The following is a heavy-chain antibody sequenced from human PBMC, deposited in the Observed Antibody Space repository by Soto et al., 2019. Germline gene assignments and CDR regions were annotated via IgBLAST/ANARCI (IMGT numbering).Heavy chain of an antibody. V-gene: IGHV1-69*08. D-gene: IGHD3-3*01. Sequence: QVQLVQSGAEVKKPGSSVKVSCKASGGTFSSYTISWVRQAPGQGLEWMGRIIPILGIANYAQKFQGRVTITADKSTSTAYMELSSLRSEDTAVYYCAREKSGAYLDAFDIWGQGTMVTVSS. J-gene: IGHJ3*02. CDR3: AREKSGAYLDAFDI. CDR2: IIPILGIA. CDR1: GGTFSSYT.